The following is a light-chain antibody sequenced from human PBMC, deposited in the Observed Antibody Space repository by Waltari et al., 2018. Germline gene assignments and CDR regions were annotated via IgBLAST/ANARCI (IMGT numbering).Light chain of an antibody. J-gene: IGLJ2*01. CDR3: SSYSTSSSLIL. CDR2: DVN. CDR1: SSDVGGHDY. V-gene: IGLV2-14*03. Sequence: QSALSQPASVSGSTGQSITISSTGASSDVGGHDYVSWYQQHPGKAPKLIIRDVNNRPLGVSNSFSGAQSGNTDSLTISGLQGEDEADYYCSSYSTSSSLILFGEGIKVTVL.